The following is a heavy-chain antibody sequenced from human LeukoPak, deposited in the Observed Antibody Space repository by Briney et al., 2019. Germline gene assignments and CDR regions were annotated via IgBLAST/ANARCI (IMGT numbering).Heavy chain of an antibody. J-gene: IGHJ5*02. CDR3: AKVRFHYYGSGSPTNWFDP. CDR2: ISYDGSNK. D-gene: IGHD3-10*01. V-gene: IGHV3-30*04. CDR1: GFTFSSYA. Sequence: GGSLRLSCAASGFTFSSYAMHWVRQAPGKGLEWVAVISYDGSNKYYADSVKGRFTISRDNSKNMLYLQMNSLRAEDTAVYYCAKVRFHYYGSGSPTNWFDPWGQGTLVTVSS.